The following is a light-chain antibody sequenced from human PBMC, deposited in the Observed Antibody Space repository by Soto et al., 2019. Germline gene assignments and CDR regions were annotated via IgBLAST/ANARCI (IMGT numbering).Light chain of an antibody. CDR2: DVS. CDR1: SSDVSGYNY. Sequence: QYVLTQPASVSWSPGQSITISCTGTSSDVSGYNYVSWYQHHPGKAPKLMIYDVSNRPSGVSNRFSGSKSGNTASLTISVLQPEDEADYYCCSYTTSNTRQIVFGTGTKVTVL. CDR3: CSYTTSNTRQIV. V-gene: IGLV2-14*03. J-gene: IGLJ1*01.